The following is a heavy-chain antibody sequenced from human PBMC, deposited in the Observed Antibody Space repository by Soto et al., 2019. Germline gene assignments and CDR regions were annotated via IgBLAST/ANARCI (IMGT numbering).Heavy chain of an antibody. CDR2: ISGSGGST. V-gene: IGHV3-23*01. Sequence: PGGSLRLSCAASGFTFSSYAMSWVRQAPGKGLEWVSAISGSGGSTYYADSVKGRFTISRDNSKNTLYLQMNSLRAEDTAVYYCAKGHYDFWSGYSAFDYWGQGTLVTVSS. D-gene: IGHD3-3*01. CDR1: GFTFSSYA. CDR3: AKGHYDFWSGYSAFDY. J-gene: IGHJ4*02.